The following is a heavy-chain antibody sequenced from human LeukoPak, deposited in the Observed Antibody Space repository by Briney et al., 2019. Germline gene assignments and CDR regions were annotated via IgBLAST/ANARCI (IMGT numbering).Heavy chain of an antibody. CDR2: ISSSSSYI. D-gene: IGHD1-26*01. CDR3: ARARGSYGFDY. CDR1: GFTFSSYS. Sequence: GGSLRLSCAASGFTFSSYSMNWVRQAPGKGLEWVSSISSSSSYIYYADSVKGRLTISRDNAKNSLYLQMNSLRAEDTAVYYCARARGSYGFDYWGQGTLVTVSS. J-gene: IGHJ4*02. V-gene: IGHV3-21*01.